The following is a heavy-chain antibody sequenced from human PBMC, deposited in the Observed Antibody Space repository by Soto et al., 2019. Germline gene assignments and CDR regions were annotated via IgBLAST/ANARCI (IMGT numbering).Heavy chain of an antibody. D-gene: IGHD3-10*01. Sequence: QVQLVQSGAEVKKPRSSVKVSCKASGGIFSTYAISWLRRAPGQGLEWMGGIIPIFGTPNYAQRFQGRVTITADESTSTAYMELSRLRSEDTAVYYCARDRDDYGSGNYYNRIDFWGQGTLVTVSS. CDR3: ARDRDDYGSGNYYNRIDF. V-gene: IGHV1-69*01. CDR2: IIPIFGTP. CDR1: GGIFSTYA. J-gene: IGHJ4*02.